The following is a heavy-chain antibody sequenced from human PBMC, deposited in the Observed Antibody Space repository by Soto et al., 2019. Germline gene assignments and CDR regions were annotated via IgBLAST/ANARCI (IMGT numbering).Heavy chain of an antibody. Sequence: QVQLVQSGAEVKKPGASVKVSCKASGYTFTRYAVHWVRLAPGQRLEWMGWIDAGNGKTKYSQEFQGRVTITRDTSASTAYMELSSLRSEDTAAYYCARGQYVLTATNYYFDYWGQGTLVTVSS. CDR1: GYTFTRYA. V-gene: IGHV1-3*01. CDR2: IDAGNGKT. J-gene: IGHJ4*02. D-gene: IGHD2-21*02. CDR3: ARGQYVLTATNYYFDY.